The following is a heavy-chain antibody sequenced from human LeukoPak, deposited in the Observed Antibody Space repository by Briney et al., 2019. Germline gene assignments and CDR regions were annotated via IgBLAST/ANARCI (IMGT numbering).Heavy chain of an antibody. D-gene: IGHD5-12*01. CDR2: IYNTWTT. V-gene: IGHV4-4*09. J-gene: IGHJ5*02. CDR1: GGSISSDY. Sequence: PSETLSLTCTVSGGSISSDYWSWIRQPPGKRLEWIGYIYNTWTTNYNPSLKSRVTISLDMPKNQFSLKLTSVTAADTAVYYCARSETWPYWFDPWGQGTLVTVSS. CDR3: ARSETWPYWFDP.